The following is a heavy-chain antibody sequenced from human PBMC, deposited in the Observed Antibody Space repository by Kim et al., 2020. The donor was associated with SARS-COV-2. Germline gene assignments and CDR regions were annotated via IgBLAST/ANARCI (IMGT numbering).Heavy chain of an antibody. CDR2: VRSTAYGGTT. D-gene: IGHD6-19*01. J-gene: IGHJ6*03. Sequence: GGSLRLSCTVSGCTFGDYAMSLVRQAPGQGLGLVGFVRSTAYGGTTAYASSVKGRFTLSRDAAKSIAYLHMNILKTEDTAVYYFTRETLRIIAVAGTLFPRYDYYYYLNVWGKGTTVTVSS. CDR3: TRETLRIIAVAGTLFPRYDYYYYLNV. V-gene: IGHV3-49*04. CDR1: GCTFGDYA.